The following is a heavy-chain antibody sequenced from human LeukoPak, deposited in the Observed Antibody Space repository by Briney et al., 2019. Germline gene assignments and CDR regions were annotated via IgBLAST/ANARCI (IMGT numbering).Heavy chain of an antibody. CDR1: GFTFTSSA. D-gene: IGHD4-17*01. CDR2: IVVGSGNT. J-gene: IGHJ6*02. CDR3: AATGRNYGDSRLYYYYGMDV. V-gene: IGHV1-58*02. Sequence: TSVKVSCKASGFTFTSSAMQWVRQARGQRLEWIGWIVVGSGNTNYAQKFQERVTITRDMSTSTAYMELSSLRSEDTAVYYCAATGRNYGDSRLYYYYGMDVWGQETTVTVSS.